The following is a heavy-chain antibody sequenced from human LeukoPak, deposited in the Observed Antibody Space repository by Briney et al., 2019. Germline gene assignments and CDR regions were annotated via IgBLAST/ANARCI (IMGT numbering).Heavy chain of an antibody. V-gene: IGHV4-39*07. J-gene: IGHJ3*02. CDR2: IYYSGIT. D-gene: IGHD2-2*01. Sequence: SETLSLTCTLSGGSFSSSRFYWGWLGQRPGMGREGIGTIYYSGITYYSSSLKSRVTISVDTSKNQFSLKLSSVTAADTAVYFCARSGPAAGRPDAFDIWGQGTLVTVSS. CDR3: ARSGPAAGRPDAFDI. CDR1: GGSFSSSRFY.